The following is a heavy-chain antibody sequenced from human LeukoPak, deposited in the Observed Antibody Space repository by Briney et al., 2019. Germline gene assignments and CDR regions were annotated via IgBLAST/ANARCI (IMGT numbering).Heavy chain of an antibody. CDR1: GFTFSSYA. Sequence: GGSLRLSCAASGFTFSSYAMSWVRQAPGKGLEWVSGISGSGGSTYYADSVKGRFTIPRDNSKNTLSLQMNSLRAEDTAVYYCAKDVYSSNWYYFDYWGQGTLVTVSS. CDR3: AKDVYSSNWYYFDY. V-gene: IGHV3-23*01. J-gene: IGHJ4*02. CDR2: ISGSGGST. D-gene: IGHD6-13*01.